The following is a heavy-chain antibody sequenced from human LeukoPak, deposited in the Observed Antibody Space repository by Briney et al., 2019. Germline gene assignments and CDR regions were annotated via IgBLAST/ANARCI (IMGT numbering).Heavy chain of an antibody. CDR2: IYSGGAT. V-gene: IGHV3-53*01. D-gene: IGHD3-10*01. J-gene: IGHJ4*02. Sequence: GGSLRLSCAASGFTVSSNYMGWVRQAPGKGLEWVSVIYSGGATFYADSVKGRFTISRDNSKNTLYLQMNSLRVVDTAMYYCARDSYYGSGSYYRYTFDYWGQGTLVIVSS. CDR1: GFTVSSNY. CDR3: ARDSYYGSGSYYRYTFDY.